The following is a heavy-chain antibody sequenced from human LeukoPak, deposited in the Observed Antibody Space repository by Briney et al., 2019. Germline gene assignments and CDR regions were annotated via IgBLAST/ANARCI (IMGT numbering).Heavy chain of an antibody. CDR3: ARSRGTYFDY. Sequence: MGMINPSGGSTIYAQKFQGRVTVTRDTSTSIVYMELGSLRSEDTAVYYCARSRGTYFDYWGQGTLVTVSS. CDR2: INPSGGST. D-gene: IGHD1-26*01. V-gene: IGHV1-46*01. J-gene: IGHJ4*02.